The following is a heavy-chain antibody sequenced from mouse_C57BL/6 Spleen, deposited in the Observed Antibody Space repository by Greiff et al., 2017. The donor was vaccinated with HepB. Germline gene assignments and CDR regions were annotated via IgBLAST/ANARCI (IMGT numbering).Heavy chain of an antibody. CDR2: IYPGSGST. D-gene: IGHD2-5*01. J-gene: IGHJ4*01. V-gene: IGHV1-55*01. CDR3: ARSDYSNPYAMDY. CDR1: GYTFTSYW. Sequence: VQLQQPGAELVKPGASVKMSCKASGYTFTSYWITWVKQRPGQGLEWIGDIYPGSGSTNYNEKFKSKATLTVDTSSSTAYMQLSSLTSEDSAVYYCARSDYSNPYAMDYWGQGTSVTVSS.